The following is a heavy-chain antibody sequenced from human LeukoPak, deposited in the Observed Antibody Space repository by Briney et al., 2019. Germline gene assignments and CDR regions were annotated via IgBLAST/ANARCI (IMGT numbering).Heavy chain of an antibody. CDR1: GYTFTGYY. CDR2: INPNSGGT. D-gene: IGHD5-18*01. J-gene: IGHJ4*02. CDR3: ARGKSYGDFDY. V-gene: IGHV1-2*02. Sequence: ASVKVSCKASGYTFTGYYMHWVRQAPGQGLEWMGWINPNSGGTNFAQKSQGRVTMTRDTSISTACMELTRLRSDDTAVYYCARGKSYGDFDYWGQGTLVTVSS.